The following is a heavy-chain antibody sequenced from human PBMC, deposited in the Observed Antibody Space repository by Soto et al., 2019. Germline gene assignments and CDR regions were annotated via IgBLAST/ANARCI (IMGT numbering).Heavy chain of an antibody. CDR3: SSDVGV. CDR1: GITVNNNY. CDR2: IYSGGST. V-gene: IGHV3-66*01. Sequence: EVQLVESGGDLVQPGGSLRLSCAASGITVNNNYMSWVRQAPGKGLEWVSVIYSGGSTGYADSVKGRFTISRDNPKNTVYLQMNALRAEHTAVYYCSSDVGVWGRGTTVTVSS. J-gene: IGHJ6*04.